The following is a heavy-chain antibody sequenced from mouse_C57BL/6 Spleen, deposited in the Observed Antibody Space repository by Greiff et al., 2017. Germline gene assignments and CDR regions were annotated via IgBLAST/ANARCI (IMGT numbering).Heavy chain of an antibody. CDR2: IYPGDGDT. CDR1: GYAFSSYW. D-gene: IGHD4-1*01. V-gene: IGHV1-80*01. CDR3: ARGLDYYAMDY. J-gene: IGHJ4*01. Sequence: QVHVKQSGAELVKPGASVKISCKASGYAFSSYWMNWVKQRPGKGLEWIGQIYPGDGDTNYNGKFKGKDTLTADKSSSTAYMQLSSLTSEDSAVYFCARGLDYYAMDYWGQGTSVTVSS.